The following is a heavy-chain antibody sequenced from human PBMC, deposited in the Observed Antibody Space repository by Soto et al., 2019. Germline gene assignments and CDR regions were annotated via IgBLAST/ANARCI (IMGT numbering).Heavy chain of an antibody. CDR3: ARGATYYYGSGSYPTFDY. CDR2: ISYDGSNK. V-gene: IGHV3-30-3*01. D-gene: IGHD3-10*01. Sequence: QVQLVESGGGVVQPGRSLRLSCAASGFTFSSYAMHWVRQAPGKGLEWVAVISYDGSNKYYADSVKGRFTISRDNSKNTLYLQMNSLRAEDTAVYYCARGATYYYGSGSYPTFDYWSQGTLVTVSS. J-gene: IGHJ4*02. CDR1: GFTFSSYA.